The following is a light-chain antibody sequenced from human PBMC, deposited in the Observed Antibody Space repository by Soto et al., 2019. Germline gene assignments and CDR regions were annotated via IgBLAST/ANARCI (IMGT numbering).Light chain of an antibody. J-gene: IGLJ1*01. Sequence: LTQPPSASGSPGQSVTISCTVTSSDVGGYNYVSWYQQHPGKAPKLMIYEVTKRPSGVPDPFSGSKSGNAASLTVSGLQAEDEADYYCSSYAGSTLGFGTGTKVTVL. CDR1: SSDVGGYNY. CDR2: EVT. CDR3: SSYAGSTLG. V-gene: IGLV2-8*01.